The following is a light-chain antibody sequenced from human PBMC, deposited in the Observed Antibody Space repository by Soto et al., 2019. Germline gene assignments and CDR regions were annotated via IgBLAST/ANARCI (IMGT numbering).Light chain of an antibody. J-gene: IGKJ1*01. Sequence: IGMTQSPATLSVSPGERATLSYRASQTIYSNVAWYQQKPGQAPSLLIYGAFTRATGIPARFSGTGSGTEFTLTISSLQSEDFALYYCQQYNDWPLTFGQGTKVDIK. V-gene: IGKV3-15*01. CDR1: QTIYSN. CDR2: GAF. CDR3: QQYNDWPLT.